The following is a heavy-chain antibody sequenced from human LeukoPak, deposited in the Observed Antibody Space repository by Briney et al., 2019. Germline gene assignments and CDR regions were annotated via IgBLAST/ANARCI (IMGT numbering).Heavy chain of an antibody. CDR2: ISDSGGRT. D-gene: IGHD3-22*01. V-gene: IGHV3-23*01. CDR3: AKRGVVIRVILVGFHKEAYYFDS. J-gene: IGHJ4*02. CDR1: GITLSNYG. Sequence: PGGSLRLSCAVSGITLSNYGMSWVRQAPGKGLEWVAGISDSGGRTNYADSVKGRFTISRYNPKNTLYLQMTSLRAEDTAVYFCAKRGVVIRVILVGFHKEAYYFDSWGQGALVTVSS.